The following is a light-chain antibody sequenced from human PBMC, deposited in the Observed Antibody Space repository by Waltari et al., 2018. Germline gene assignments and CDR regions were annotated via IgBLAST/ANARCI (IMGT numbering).Light chain of an antibody. V-gene: IGKV3-15*01. CDR1: RHICGS. Sequence: MTQSPDTLSMSAGESVTLSCRARRHICGSVAWYQQKAGHAPRLLFYPASARATGVADRFSAAGSGTDFTLTISSLRSEDSAVYYCQQYNDWPPYTFGQGTKLE. CDR2: PAS. CDR3: QQYNDWPPYT. J-gene: IGKJ2*01.